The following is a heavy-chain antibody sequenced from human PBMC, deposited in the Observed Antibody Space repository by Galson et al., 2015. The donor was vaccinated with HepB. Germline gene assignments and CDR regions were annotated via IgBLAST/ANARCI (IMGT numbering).Heavy chain of an antibody. V-gene: IGHV1-69*08. CDR1: GGTFSSYT. CDR2: IIPILGTA. CDR3: ARDWGYYDSSGYERPFDY. Sequence: SVKVSCKASGGTFSSYTISWVRQAPGQGLEWMGRIIPILGTANYAQKFQGRVTITADKSTSTAYMELSSLRSEDTAVYYCARDWGYYDSSGYERPFDYWGQGTLVTVSS. J-gene: IGHJ4*02. D-gene: IGHD3-22*01.